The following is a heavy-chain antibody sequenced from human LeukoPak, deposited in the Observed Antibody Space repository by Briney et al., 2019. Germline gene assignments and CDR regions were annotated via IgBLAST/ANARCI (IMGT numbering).Heavy chain of an antibody. CDR3: AREGGQWPAYYYYMDV. J-gene: IGHJ6*03. Sequence: PSETLSLTCTVSDGSLGTYYWSWIRQPAGKGLEWIGRIYYSGSTDYSPSLRSRVTMSVDTSKNQFSLRLISVTAADTAIYYCAREGGQWPAYYYYMDVWGKGNTVTV. CDR1: DGSLGTYY. D-gene: IGHD6-19*01. CDR2: IYYSGST. V-gene: IGHV4-4*07.